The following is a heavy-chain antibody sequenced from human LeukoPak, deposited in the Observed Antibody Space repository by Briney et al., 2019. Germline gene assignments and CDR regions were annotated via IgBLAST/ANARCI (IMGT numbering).Heavy chain of an antibody. V-gene: IGHV4-30-4*07. D-gene: IGHD6-19*01. J-gene: IGHJ5*02. CDR1: GVAIGRGGYA. CDR3: VRGRYSSGWFKDKNWFDP. Sequence: PSETLSLTCAVSGVAIGRGGYAWSWIRQPPGKGLEWIAYIYHSGTTYYNPSLKSRATISVDTSKNQFSLKLSSVTAADTAVYYCVRGRYSSGWFKDKNWFDPWGQGIPVTVSS. CDR2: IYHSGTT.